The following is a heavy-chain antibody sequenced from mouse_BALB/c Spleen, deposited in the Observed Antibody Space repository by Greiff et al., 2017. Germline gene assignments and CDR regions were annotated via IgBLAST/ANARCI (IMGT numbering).Heavy chain of an antibody. Sequence: QVQLQQSGPSLVQPSQSLSITCTVSGFSLTSYGVHWVRQPPGKGLEWLGVIWAGGSTNYNSALMSRLSISKDNSKSQVFLKMNSLQTDDTAMYYCARAWLHYFDYWGQGTTLTVSS. CDR1: GFSLTSYG. CDR2: IWAGGST. J-gene: IGHJ2*01. CDR3: ARAWLHYFDY. D-gene: IGHD2-2*01. V-gene: IGHV2-9*02.